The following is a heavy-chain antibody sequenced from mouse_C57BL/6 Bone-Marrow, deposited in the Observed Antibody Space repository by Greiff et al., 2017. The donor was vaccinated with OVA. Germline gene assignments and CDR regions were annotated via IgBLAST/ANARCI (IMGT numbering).Heavy chain of an antibody. Sequence: EVQLQQSGPVLVKPGASVKMSCKASGYTFTDYYMNWVKQSHGKSLEWIGVINPYNGGTSYNQKFKGKATLTVDKSSSTAYMELNSLTSEDSAVYYGARGGSSGFYAMDYWGQGTSVTVSS. V-gene: IGHV1-19*01. J-gene: IGHJ4*01. D-gene: IGHD3-2*02. CDR2: INPYNGGT. CDR1: GYTFTDYY. CDR3: ARGGSSGFYAMDY.